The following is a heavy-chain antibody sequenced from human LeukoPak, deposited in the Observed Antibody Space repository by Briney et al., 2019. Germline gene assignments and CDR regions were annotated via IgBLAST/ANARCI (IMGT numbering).Heavy chain of an antibody. CDR1: GDSVSSNSAA. D-gene: IGHD3-16*02. J-gene: IGHJ4*02. V-gene: IGHV6-1*01. CDR2: TYYRSKWYN. CDR3: ARDGYDYVWGSYRYYFDY. Sequence: SQTLSLTCAISGDSVSSNSAAWNWIRQSPSRGLEWLGRTYYRSKWYNDYAVSVKSRTTINPDTSKNQFSLQLNSVTPEDTAVYYCARDGYDYVWGSYRYYFDYWGQGTLVTVSS.